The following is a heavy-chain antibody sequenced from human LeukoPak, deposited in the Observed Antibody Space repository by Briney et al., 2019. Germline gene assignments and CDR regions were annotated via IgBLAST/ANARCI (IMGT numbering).Heavy chain of an antibody. V-gene: IGHV4-59*01. CDR1: GGSISNYH. Sequence: SETLSLTCTVSGGSISNYHWSWIRHPPGKGLEWIGYIYYSGSTNYNPSLKSRVTISVDTSKNQFSLKLSSVTAADTAVYYCARTDNSGYHDYWGQGILVTVSS. CDR2: IYYSGST. D-gene: IGHD3-22*01. CDR3: ARTDNSGYHDY. J-gene: IGHJ4*02.